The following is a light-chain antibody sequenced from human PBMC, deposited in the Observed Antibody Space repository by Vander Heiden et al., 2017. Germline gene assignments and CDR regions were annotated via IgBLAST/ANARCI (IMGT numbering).Light chain of an antibody. CDR2: GAS. Sequence: EIVMTPSPATLSVSPGERATLSCRASQSVSSNLAWYQQKPGQAPRLLIYGASTRATGIPARFSGSGSRTEFTLTISNLQSEDFAVYYCQQDNSWPMTFGQGTKVEIK. J-gene: IGKJ1*01. CDR1: QSVSSN. CDR3: QQDNSWPMT. V-gene: IGKV3D-15*01.